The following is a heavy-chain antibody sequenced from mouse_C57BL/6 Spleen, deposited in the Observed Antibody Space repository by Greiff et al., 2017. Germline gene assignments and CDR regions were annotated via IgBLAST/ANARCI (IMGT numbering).Heavy chain of an antibody. D-gene: IGHD1-1*01. CDR3: ARGGSFITTVVFDY. J-gene: IGHJ2*01. Sequence: QVQLQQSGAELVKPGASVKLSCKASGYTFTSYWMQWVKQRPGQGLEWIGEIDPSDSYTNYNQKFKGKATLTGDTSSSTAYMQLSSLTSEDSAVYYCARGGSFITTVVFDYWGQGTTLTVSS. CDR2: IDPSDSYT. V-gene: IGHV1-50*01. CDR1: GYTFTSYW.